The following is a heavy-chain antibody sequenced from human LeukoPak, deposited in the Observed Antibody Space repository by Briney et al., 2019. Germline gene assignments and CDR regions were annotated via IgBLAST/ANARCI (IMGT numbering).Heavy chain of an antibody. J-gene: IGHJ4*02. D-gene: IGHD6-13*01. CDR2: ISSSSSYI. V-gene: IGHV3-21*01. CDR3: ARPFPRIAAAGTAGDY. Sequence: PGGSLRLSCAASGFIFSDFGMHWVRQAPGKGLEWVSSISSSSSYIYYADSVKGRFTISRDNAKNSLYLQMNSLRAEDTAVYYCARPFPRIAAAGTAGDYWGQGTLVTVSS. CDR1: GFIFSDFG.